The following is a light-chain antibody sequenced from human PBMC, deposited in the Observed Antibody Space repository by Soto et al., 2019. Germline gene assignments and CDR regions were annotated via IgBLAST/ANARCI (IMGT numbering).Light chain of an antibody. CDR3: QQYNNWIT. V-gene: IGKV3-20*01. CDR2: GAS. Sequence: EIVLTQSPGTLSLSPGERATLSFRASQSVSNNYLAWYQQKPGQAPRLLIYGASNRATGIPDRFSGSGSGTDFTLTISRLEPEDFAVYYCQQYNNWITFGQGTRLEIK. CDR1: QSVSNNY. J-gene: IGKJ5*01.